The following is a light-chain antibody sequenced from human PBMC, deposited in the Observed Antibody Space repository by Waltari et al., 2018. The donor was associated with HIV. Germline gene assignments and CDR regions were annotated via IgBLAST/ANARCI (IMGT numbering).Light chain of an antibody. CDR1: NIGSKS. V-gene: IGLV3-21*02. Sequence: SYVLTQPPSVSVAPGQTARITCGGNNIGSKSMYWYQQRPGQAPVLVVYADDDRPPGIPERFSGSNSGNTATLSISRVEAGDEADYYCQVWDSSRDLVVFGGGTKLTVL. J-gene: IGLJ2*01. CDR3: QVWDSSRDLVV. CDR2: ADD.